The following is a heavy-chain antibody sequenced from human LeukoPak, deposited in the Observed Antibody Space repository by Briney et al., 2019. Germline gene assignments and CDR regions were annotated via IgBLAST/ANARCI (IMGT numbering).Heavy chain of an antibody. CDR3: ARDRGDGNWFDP. Sequence: ASVTVSCKASGYTFTGYYMHWVRQAPGQGLEWMGWINPNSGGTNYAQKFQGRVTMTRDTSISTAYMELSRLRSDDTAVYYCARDRGDGNWFDPWGQGTLVTVSS. V-gene: IGHV1-2*02. CDR2: INPNSGGT. J-gene: IGHJ5*02. CDR1: GYTFTGYY.